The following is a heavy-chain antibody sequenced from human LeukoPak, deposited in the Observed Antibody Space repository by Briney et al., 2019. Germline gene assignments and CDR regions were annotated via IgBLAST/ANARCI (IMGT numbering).Heavy chain of an antibody. CDR3: ARLRSCFDY. D-gene: IGHD5-12*01. J-gene: IGHJ4*02. Sequence: SETLSLTCTVSGGSISGSSSYWGWIRQPPGKGLEWIGSIYYSGSTYYNPSLKSRVTISVDTSKNQFSLKLSSVTAADTAVYYCARLRSCFDYWGQGTLVTVSS. CDR2: IYYSGST. CDR1: GGSISGSSSY. V-gene: IGHV4-39*01.